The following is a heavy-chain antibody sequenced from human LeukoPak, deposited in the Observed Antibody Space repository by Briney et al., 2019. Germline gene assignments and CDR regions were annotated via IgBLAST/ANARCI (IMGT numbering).Heavy chain of an antibody. J-gene: IGHJ4*02. CDR2: ISSGSDYI. CDR1: GLTFSSHT. V-gene: IGHV3-21*01. Sequence: GGSLRLSCAASGLTFSSHTLSWVRQAPGKGLEWVSSISSGSDYIYYTDSVKGRFTISRDNARNSLYLQMNYLRDDDTAVYYCAKKMNTGSARGAFDYWGQGTLVIVSS. D-gene: IGHD1-1*01. CDR3: AKKMNTGSARGAFDY.